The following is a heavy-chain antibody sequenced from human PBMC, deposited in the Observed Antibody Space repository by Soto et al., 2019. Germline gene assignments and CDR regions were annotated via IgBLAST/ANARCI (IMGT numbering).Heavy chain of an antibody. Sequence: GESLKISCAASGFTFSSYAMSWVRQAPGKGLEWVSAISGSGGSTYYADSVKGRFTISRDNSKNTLYLQMNSLRAEDTAVYYCAKDRDYDSSGYFFPKIDYWGQGTLVTVSS. CDR3: AKDRDYDSSGYFFPKIDY. CDR2: ISGSGGST. V-gene: IGHV3-23*01. D-gene: IGHD3-22*01. CDR1: GFTFSSYA. J-gene: IGHJ4*02.